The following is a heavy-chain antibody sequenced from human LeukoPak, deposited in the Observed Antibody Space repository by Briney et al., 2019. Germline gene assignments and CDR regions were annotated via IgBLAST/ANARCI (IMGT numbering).Heavy chain of an antibody. V-gene: IGHV1-2*04. Sequence: GASVKVSCKASGYTFTGYYMHWVRQAPGQGLEWMGWINPNSGGTNYAQKFQGWVTMTRDTSISTAYMELSRLRSDDTAVYYCARDSGYDPYYYYYGMDVWGQGTTVTVSS. J-gene: IGHJ6*02. D-gene: IGHD5-12*01. CDR1: GYTFTGYY. CDR3: ARDSGYDPYYYYYGMDV. CDR2: INPNSGGT.